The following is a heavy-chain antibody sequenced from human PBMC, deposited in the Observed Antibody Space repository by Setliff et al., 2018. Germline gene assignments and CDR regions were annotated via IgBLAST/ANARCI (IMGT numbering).Heavy chain of an antibody. Sequence: GGSLRLSCAASGFTFGDFAMTWVRQPPGKGLEWVGRIKSMADGATTDYAAPEKGRFTISRDDPKNRLYLQMNILKTEDTAVYYCTTGLPVGGWGQGTMVTVSS. CDR1: GFTFGDFA. CDR3: TTGLPVGG. V-gene: IGHV3-15*01. J-gene: IGHJ4*02. CDR2: IKSMADGATT.